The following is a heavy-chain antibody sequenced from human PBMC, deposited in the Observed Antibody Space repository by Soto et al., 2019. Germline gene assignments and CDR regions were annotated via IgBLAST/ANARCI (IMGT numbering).Heavy chain of an antibody. CDR3: ARGYDFWSGYYPEVLDNYYYGMDV. V-gene: IGHV4-59*01. J-gene: IGHJ6*02. CDR1: GGSISSYY. D-gene: IGHD3-3*01. Sequence: SETLSLTCTVSGGSISSYYWSWIRQPPGKGLEWIGYIYYSGSTNYNPSLKSRDTISVDTSKNQFSLKLSSVTAADTAVYYCARGYDFWSGYYPEVLDNYYYGMDVWGQGTTVTVSS. CDR2: IYYSGST.